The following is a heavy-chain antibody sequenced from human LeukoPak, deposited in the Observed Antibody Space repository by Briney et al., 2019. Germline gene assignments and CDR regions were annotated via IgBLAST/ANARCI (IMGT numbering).Heavy chain of an antibody. J-gene: IGHJ4*02. Sequence: GGSLRLSCTASGFAFAEHGMSWVRQVPGKGLEWVSGINWSGGSTGYADPLRGRFTISRDSAKSSLYLQMDSLRAEDTALYYCARAPITSPFYFDYWGQGTLVTVSS. CDR1: GFAFAEHG. CDR2: INWSGGST. CDR3: ARAPITSPFYFDY. V-gene: IGHV3-20*04. D-gene: IGHD2-2*01.